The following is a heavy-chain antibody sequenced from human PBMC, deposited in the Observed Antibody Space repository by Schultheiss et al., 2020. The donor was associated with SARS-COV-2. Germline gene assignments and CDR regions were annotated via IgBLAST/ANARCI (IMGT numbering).Heavy chain of an antibody. Sequence: GESLKISCAASGFTFSSYEMNWVRQAPGKGLEWVSYISSSGSTIYYADSVKGRFTISRDNSKNTLYLQMNSLRAEDTAVYYCAKLDAYCSGGSCYSDYFDYWGQGTLVTVSS. CDR2: ISSSGSTI. D-gene: IGHD2-15*01. V-gene: IGHV3-48*03. CDR3: AKLDAYCSGGSCYSDYFDY. CDR1: GFTFSSYE. J-gene: IGHJ4*02.